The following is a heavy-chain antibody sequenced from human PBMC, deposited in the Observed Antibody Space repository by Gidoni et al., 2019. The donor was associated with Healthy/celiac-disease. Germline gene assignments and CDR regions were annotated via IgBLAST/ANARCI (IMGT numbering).Heavy chain of an antibody. CDR3: ATDAKEWVRGVIQIPWNY. V-gene: IGHV1-24*01. CDR1: GYTLTELS. Sequence: QVQLVQSGAEVKKPGASVKVSCKVSGYTLTELSMPWVRKAPGKGLEWMGGFDPEDGETIYAQKFQGRVTMTEDTSTDTAYMELSSLRSEDTAVYYCATDAKEWVRGVIQIPWNYWGQGTLVTVSS. D-gene: IGHD3-10*01. J-gene: IGHJ4*02. CDR2: FDPEDGET.